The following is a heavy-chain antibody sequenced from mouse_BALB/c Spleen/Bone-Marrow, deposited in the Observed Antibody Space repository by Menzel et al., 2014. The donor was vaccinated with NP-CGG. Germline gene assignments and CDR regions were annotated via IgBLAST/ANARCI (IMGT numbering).Heavy chain of an antibody. CDR2: IFPGTGTT. Sequence: QVQLKQSGAELVKPGASVKLSCKTSGYTFTNYWIQWVKQRPGQGLGWIGEIFPGTGTTYYNEKFKGKATLTIDTSSSTAYMQLSSLTSEDSAAYFCARHYYGSSDAMDYWGQGTSVTVSS. V-gene: IGHV1S132*01. J-gene: IGHJ4*01. CDR3: ARHYYGSSDAMDY. CDR1: GYTFTNYW. D-gene: IGHD1-1*01.